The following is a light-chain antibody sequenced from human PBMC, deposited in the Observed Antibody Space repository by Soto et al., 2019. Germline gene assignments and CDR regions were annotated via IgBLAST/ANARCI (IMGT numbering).Light chain of an antibody. Sequence: DIVMTQSPDSLAVSLGERATINCKSSQSVLYSSNNKNYLAWYQQKPGQPPKLLIYWASTRESGVPERFSGSGSGTDFTLTISSLQAEDVAVYSCQQYYSAPLTFGGGTKVEIK. J-gene: IGKJ4*01. CDR3: QQYYSAPLT. CDR2: WAS. V-gene: IGKV4-1*01. CDR1: QSVLYSSNNKNY.